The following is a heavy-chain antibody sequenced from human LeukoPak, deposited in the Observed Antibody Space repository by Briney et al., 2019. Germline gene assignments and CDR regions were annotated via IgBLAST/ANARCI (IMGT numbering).Heavy chain of an antibody. CDR3: AREGHGLNRYYYYMDV. Sequence: GGSLRLSCAASGFTFSSYSMNWVRQAPGKGLEWVSYISSSSSTIYYADSVKGRFTISRDNAKNSLYLQMNSLRAEDTAVYYCAREGHGLNRYYYYMDVWGKGTTVTVSS. D-gene: IGHD1-14*01. CDR2: ISSSSSTI. CDR1: GFTFSSYS. V-gene: IGHV3-48*04. J-gene: IGHJ6*03.